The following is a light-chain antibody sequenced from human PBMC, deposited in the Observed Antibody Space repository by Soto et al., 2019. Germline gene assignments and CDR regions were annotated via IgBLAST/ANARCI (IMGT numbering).Light chain of an antibody. CDR3: QQRSSWPSFT. CDR1: QGVSRY. Sequence: EIVLTQSPATLSLSPGERATLSCRASQGVSRYLAWYQQKPGQAPRLLIYDASNRATGIPARFSGSGSGTDFTLTISSLEPEDFVVYYCQQRSSWPSFTFGPGTTVDIK. CDR2: DAS. V-gene: IGKV3-11*01. J-gene: IGKJ3*01.